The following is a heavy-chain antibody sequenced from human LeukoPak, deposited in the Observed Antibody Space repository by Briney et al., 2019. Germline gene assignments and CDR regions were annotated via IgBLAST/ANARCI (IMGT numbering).Heavy chain of an antibody. D-gene: IGHD3-22*01. Sequence: SETLSLTCTVSGGSISSYYWSWIRQPPGKGLEWIGYIYYSGSTNYNPSLKSRVTISVDTSKNQFFLKLSSVTAADTAVYYCARAENDSSGYLMVSWYFDLWGRGTLVTVSS. CDR3: ARAENDSSGYLMVSWYFDL. V-gene: IGHV4-59*08. CDR1: GGSISSYY. J-gene: IGHJ2*01. CDR2: IYYSGST.